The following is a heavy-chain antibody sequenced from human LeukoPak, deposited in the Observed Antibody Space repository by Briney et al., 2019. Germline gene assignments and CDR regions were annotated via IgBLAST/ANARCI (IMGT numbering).Heavy chain of an antibody. CDR3: ARQGSFSGWSYNWFDP. D-gene: IGHD6-19*01. Sequence: PSETLSLTCTVSGGSISSGDYYWSWIRQPPGKGLEWIGYIYYSGSTYYNPSLKSRVTISVDTSKNQFSLKLSSVTAADTAVYYCARQGSFSGWSYNWFDPWGQGTLVTVSS. CDR1: GGSISSGDYY. J-gene: IGHJ5*02. CDR2: IYYSGST. V-gene: IGHV4-30-4*01.